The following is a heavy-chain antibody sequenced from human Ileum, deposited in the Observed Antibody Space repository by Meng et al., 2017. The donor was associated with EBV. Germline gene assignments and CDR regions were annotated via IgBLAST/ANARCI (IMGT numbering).Heavy chain of an antibody. J-gene: IGHJ5*02. CDR2: MYDSENA. CDR1: GGSVSSNDYH. V-gene: IGHV4-61*03. D-gene: IGHD3-9*01. CDR3: AYYFVGRGGPGS. Sequence: LQYSGPGLMRPPESLSPTCSVSGGSVSSNDYHWSWIRQPPGKGLEWIGCMYDSENAKYNPSLNSRVTISIDTTRNHFVLKLTSVTAADTAVYYCAYYFVGRGGPGSWGQGTLVTVSS.